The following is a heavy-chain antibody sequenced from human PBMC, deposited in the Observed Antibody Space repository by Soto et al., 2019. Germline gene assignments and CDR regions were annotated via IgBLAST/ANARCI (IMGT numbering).Heavy chain of an antibody. Sequence: SETLSLTCAVSGGSISTSNWWSWVRQPPGKGLEWIGEVYHSGSTNYNPSFKSRFTISRDNSKNTLYLQMNALRPEDTAVYYCARDSYYHSSSGYYVFDYWGQGTLVTVSS. CDR3: ARDSYYHSSSGYYVFDY. CDR1: GGSISTSNW. D-gene: IGHD3-22*01. V-gene: IGHV4-4*02. CDR2: VYHSGST. J-gene: IGHJ4*02.